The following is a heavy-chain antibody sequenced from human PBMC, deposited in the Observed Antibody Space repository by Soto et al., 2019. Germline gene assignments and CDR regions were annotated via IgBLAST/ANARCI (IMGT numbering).Heavy chain of an antibody. V-gene: IGHV4-59*12. CDR1: GGSISSYY. CDR2: IYYSGST. Sequence: SETLSLTCTVSGGSISSYYWSWIRQPPGKGLEWIGYIYYSGSTNYNPSLKSRVTISVDKSKNQFSLKLSSVTAADTAVYYCARVSGSYYYGMDVWGQGTTVTVSS. D-gene: IGHD1-26*01. CDR3: ARVSGSYYYGMDV. J-gene: IGHJ6*02.